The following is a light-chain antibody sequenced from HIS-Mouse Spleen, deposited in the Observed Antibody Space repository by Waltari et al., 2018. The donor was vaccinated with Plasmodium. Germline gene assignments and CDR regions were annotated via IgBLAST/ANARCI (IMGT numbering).Light chain of an antibody. CDR3: QQYCSFPYT. J-gene: IGKJ2*01. CDR1: QGISSY. V-gene: IGKV1D-8*02. CDR2: AAS. Sequence: AIWMTPSPSLLSASTGDRVPISWRMRQGISSYLAWYQQKPGKAPELLIYAASTLQSGVPSRFSGSGSGTDFTLTISCLQSEDFATYYCQQYCSFPYTFGQGTKLEIK.